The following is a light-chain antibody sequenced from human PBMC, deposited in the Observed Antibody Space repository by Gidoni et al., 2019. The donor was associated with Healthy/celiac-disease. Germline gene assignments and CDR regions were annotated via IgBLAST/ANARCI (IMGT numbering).Light chain of an antibody. CDR3: QQHNSDPGGT. CDR2: AAS. CDR1: QCISSY. J-gene: IGKJ4*01. V-gene: IGKV1-9*01. Sequence: DLQLTPSPSFLSASVGDRVTITCRASQCISSYFAWYQQKPGKAPKLLIYAASTLQSGVPSRFSGSGSGTEVTLTISSLQPEDFATYYCQQHNSDPGGTFGGGTKVEIK.